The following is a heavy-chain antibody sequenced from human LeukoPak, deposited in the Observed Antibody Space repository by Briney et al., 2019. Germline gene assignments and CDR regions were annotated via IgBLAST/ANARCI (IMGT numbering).Heavy chain of an antibody. CDR2: IYYSGST. Sequence: PSETLSLTCTVSGGSISSYYWSWIRQPPGKGLEWIGYIYYSGSTNYNPSLKSRVTISVDTSKNQFSLKLSSVTAADTAVYYCARAIGFYSGSYSDYWGQGTLVSVSS. CDR3: ARAIGFYSGSYSDY. J-gene: IGHJ4*02. V-gene: IGHV4-59*01. D-gene: IGHD1-26*01. CDR1: GGSISSYY.